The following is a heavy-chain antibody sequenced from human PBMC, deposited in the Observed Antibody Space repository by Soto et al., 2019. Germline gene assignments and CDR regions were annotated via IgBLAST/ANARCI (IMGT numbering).Heavy chain of an antibody. CDR3: AKRSLAGTYYLGTMDV. J-gene: IGHJ6*02. D-gene: IGHD3-10*01. V-gene: IGHV3-23*01. Sequence: GGSLRLSCAASGFTFTNFAMSWVRQAPGKGLEWVSAISGTGDNTYYTGSVKGRFTSTRDNSKNTLYLQMNSLRAEDTAVYYCAKRSLAGTYYLGTMDVWGQGTTVTV. CDR1: GFTFTNFA. CDR2: ISGTGDNT.